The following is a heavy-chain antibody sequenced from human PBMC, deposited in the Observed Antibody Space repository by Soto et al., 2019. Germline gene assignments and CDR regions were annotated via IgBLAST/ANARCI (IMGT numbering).Heavy chain of an antibody. V-gene: IGHV1-69*13. Sequence: GASVKVSCKASGGTFSSYAISWVRQAPGQGLEWMGGIIPIFGTANYAQKFQGRVTITADESTSTAYMELSSLRSEDTAVYYCAREDPSKYYFDYWGQGTLVTVSS. CDR2: IIPIFGTA. J-gene: IGHJ4*02. CDR3: AREDPSKYYFDY. CDR1: GGTFSSYA.